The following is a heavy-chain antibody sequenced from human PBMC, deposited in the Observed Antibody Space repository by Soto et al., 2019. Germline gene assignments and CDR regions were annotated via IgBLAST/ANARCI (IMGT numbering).Heavy chain of an antibody. CDR2: IIPIFGTA. CDR3: ARGQDIVVVPAALSYYYYYYGMDV. CDR1: GGTFSSYA. Sequence: GASVKVSCKASGGTFSSYAISWVRQAPGQGLEWMGGIIPIFGTADYAQKFQGRVTITADESTSTAYMELSSLRSEDTAVYYCARGQDIVVVPAALSYYYYYYGMDVWGQGTTVTVSS. J-gene: IGHJ6*02. D-gene: IGHD2-2*01. V-gene: IGHV1-69*13.